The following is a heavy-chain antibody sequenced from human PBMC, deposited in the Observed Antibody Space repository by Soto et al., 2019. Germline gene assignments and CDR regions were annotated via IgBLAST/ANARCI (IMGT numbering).Heavy chain of an antibody. Sequence: GSLRLSCAASGFTFSSHWMHWVRQAPGKGLVWVSRIYSDGSSTSYADSVKGRFTISRDNAKNTLYLQMNSLRAEDTAVYYCARGYCSGGSCYYYYYGMDVWGQGTTVTVSS. CDR2: IYSDGSST. J-gene: IGHJ6*02. CDR3: ARGYCSGGSCYYYYYGMDV. D-gene: IGHD2-15*01. V-gene: IGHV3-74*01. CDR1: GFTFSSHW.